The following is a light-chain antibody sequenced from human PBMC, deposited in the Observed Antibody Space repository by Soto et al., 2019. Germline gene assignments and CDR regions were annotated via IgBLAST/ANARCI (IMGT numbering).Light chain of an antibody. CDR2: EFA. Sequence: QSALTQPPSASGSPGQSVIISCAGSSSDIGAYDYVSWFQQHPGKAPKLLIYEFAKRPSGVPNRFSGSKSGSTAFLTVSGVQAEDEADYYCSSYAERNSVLFGGGTQLTVL. CDR1: SSDIGAYDY. V-gene: IGLV2-8*01. J-gene: IGLJ3*02. CDR3: SSYAERNSVL.